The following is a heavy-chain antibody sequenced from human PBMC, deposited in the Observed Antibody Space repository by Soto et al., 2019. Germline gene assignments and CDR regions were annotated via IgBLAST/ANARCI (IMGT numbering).Heavy chain of an antibody. CDR3: ARERRGYCSSTSCSYYYGMDV. D-gene: IGHD2-2*01. J-gene: IGHJ6*02. CDR1: GFTFSDYY. V-gene: IGHV3-11*06. CDR2: ISSSSSYT. Sequence: QVQLVESGGGLVKPGGSLRLSCAASGFTFSDYYMSWIRQAPGKGLEWVSYISSSSSYTNYADSVKGRFTISRDNAKNSLYLQMNSLRAEDTAVYYCARERRGYCSSTSCSYYYGMDVWGQGPTVTVSS.